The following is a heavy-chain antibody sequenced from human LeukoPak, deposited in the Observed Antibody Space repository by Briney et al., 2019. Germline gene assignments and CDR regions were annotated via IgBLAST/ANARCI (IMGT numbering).Heavy chain of an antibody. Sequence: SETLSLTCTVSGGSISSSSYYWGWIRQPPGKGLEWIGSIYYSGSTYYNPSLKSRVTISVDTSKNQFSLKLSSVTAADTAVYYCARSRLLGSPDAFDIWGQGTMVTVSS. CDR1: GGSISSSSYY. CDR3: ARSRLLGSPDAFDI. D-gene: IGHD2-15*01. CDR2: IYYSGST. J-gene: IGHJ3*02. V-gene: IGHV4-39*07.